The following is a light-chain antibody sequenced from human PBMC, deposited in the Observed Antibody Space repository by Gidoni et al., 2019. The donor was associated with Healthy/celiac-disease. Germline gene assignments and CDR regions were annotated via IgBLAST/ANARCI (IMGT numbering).Light chain of an antibody. J-gene: IGKJ3*01. V-gene: IGKV1-5*03. CDR3: QQYNSYSIT. Sequence: DIQMTQSPSTLSASVGDRVTITCRASQSISSWLAWYQQQPGKAPKLLIYKASSLESGVPSRFSGSGSETEFTLAISSLQPDDFATYFCQQYNSYSITFGPGTKVDIK. CDR1: QSISSW. CDR2: KAS.